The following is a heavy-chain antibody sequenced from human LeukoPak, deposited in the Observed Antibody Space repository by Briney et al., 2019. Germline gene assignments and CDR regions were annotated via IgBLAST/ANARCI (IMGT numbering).Heavy chain of an antibody. CDR2: ISWNSGSI. CDR1: GFTFDDYA. D-gene: IGHD1-26*01. V-gene: IGHV3-9*01. CDR3: ARVGATSGFGYFDY. Sequence: GGSLRLSCAASGFTFDDYAMHWVRQAPGKGLEWVSGISWNSGSIGYADSVKGRFTISRDNAKNSLYLQMNSLRDEDTAVYYCARVGATSGFGYFDYWGQGTLVTVSS. J-gene: IGHJ4*02.